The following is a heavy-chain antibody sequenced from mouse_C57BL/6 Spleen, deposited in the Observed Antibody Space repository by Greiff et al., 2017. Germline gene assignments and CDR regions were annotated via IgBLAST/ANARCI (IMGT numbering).Heavy chain of an antibody. CDR3: ARGYDGYPFAY. V-gene: IGHV1-53*01. J-gene: IGHJ3*01. Sequence: QVPLQQPGTELVKPGASVKLSCKASGYTFTSYWMHWVKPRPGQGLEWIGNISPSNGGTNYNEPLKSKATLTVDNSSSTAYMQINSLTSEDSAVYYCARGYDGYPFAYGGQGTLVTVSA. CDR1: GYTFTSYW. D-gene: IGHD2-3*01. CDR2: ISPSNGGT.